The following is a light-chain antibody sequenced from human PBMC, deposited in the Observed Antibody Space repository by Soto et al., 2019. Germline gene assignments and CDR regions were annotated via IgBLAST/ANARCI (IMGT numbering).Light chain of an antibody. J-gene: IGKJ5*01. CDR3: QQYYRSSIT. V-gene: IGKV1-5*01. CDR1: QSLNNY. Sequence: DIQMTQSPSTLSASVGDRVTITCRASQSLNNYLAWYQQKPGKAPKLLIYDASTLERGCPSRFSGTGSGTEFTLTISSLQPDDFATDYCQQYYRSSITFGQGTRLEIK. CDR2: DAS.